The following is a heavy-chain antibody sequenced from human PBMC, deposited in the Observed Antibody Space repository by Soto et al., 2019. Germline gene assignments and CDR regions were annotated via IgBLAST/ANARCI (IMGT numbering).Heavy chain of an antibody. CDR3: ARDPQGCSGGSCYLDP. D-gene: IGHD2-15*01. Sequence: PSETLSLTCTVSGGSISSYYWSWIRQPAGKGLEWIGRIYTSGSTNYNPSLKSRVTMSVDTSKNQFSLKLSSVTAADTAVYYCARDPQGCSGGSCYLDPWGQGTLVTVSS. V-gene: IGHV4-4*07. CDR2: IYTSGST. CDR1: GGSISSYY. J-gene: IGHJ5*02.